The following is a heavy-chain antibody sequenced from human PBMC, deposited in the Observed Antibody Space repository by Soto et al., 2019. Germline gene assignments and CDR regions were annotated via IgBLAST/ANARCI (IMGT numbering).Heavy chain of an antibody. V-gene: IGHV3-48*01. CDR2: ISSSSSTI. CDR3: AREGVGVVGPAAMKYYYYYMDV. D-gene: IGHD2-2*01. J-gene: IGHJ6*03. CDR1: GFTFSSYS. Sequence: EVQLVESGGGLVQPGGSLRLSCAASGFTFSSYSMNWVRQAPGKGLEWVSYISSSSSTIYYADSVKGRFTISRDNAKNSLYLQMNSLRAEDTAVYYCAREGVGVVGPAAMKYYYYYMDVWGKGTTVTVSS.